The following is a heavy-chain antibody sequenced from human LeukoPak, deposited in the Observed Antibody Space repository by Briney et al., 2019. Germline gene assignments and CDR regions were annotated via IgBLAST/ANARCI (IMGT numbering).Heavy chain of an antibody. Sequence: PGGSLRLSCAASGFTFSSYGMHWVRQAPGKGLEWVAVISYDGSNKYYADSVKGRFTISRDNSKNTLYLQMNSLRAEDTAVYYCAKDYLAYCGGDCYPGDYWGQGTLVTVSS. D-gene: IGHD2-21*02. CDR1: GFTFSSYG. V-gene: IGHV3-30*18. CDR2: ISYDGSNK. J-gene: IGHJ4*02. CDR3: AKDYLAYCGGDCYPGDY.